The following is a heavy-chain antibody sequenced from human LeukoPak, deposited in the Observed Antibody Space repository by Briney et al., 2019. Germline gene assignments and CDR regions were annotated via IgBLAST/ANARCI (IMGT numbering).Heavy chain of an antibody. J-gene: IGHJ4*02. D-gene: IGHD6-19*01. CDR1: GGSFSGYY. CDR3: ARGGWYSIN. V-gene: IGHV4-34*01. Sequence: PSETLSLTCAVYGGSFSGYYWSWIRQPPGKGLEWIGEINHSGSTNYNPSLKSRVTISVDTSKNQFSLKLTSVTAADTAVYFCARGGWYSINWGQGTLVTVSS. CDR2: INHSGST.